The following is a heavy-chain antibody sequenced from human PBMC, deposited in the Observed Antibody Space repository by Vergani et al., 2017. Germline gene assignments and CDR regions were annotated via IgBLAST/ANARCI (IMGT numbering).Heavy chain of an antibody. CDR3: AGEGARPRGRGHYDFWSGYYSPSDAFDI. D-gene: IGHD3-3*01. CDR1: GGTFSSYA. Sequence: QVQLVQSGAEVKKPGSSVKVSCKASGGTFSSYAISWVRQAPGQGLEWMGRIIPILGTANYAQKFQGRVTITADESTSTAYMELSSLRSEDTAVYYCAGEGARPRGRGHYDFWSGYYSPSDAFDIWGQGTMVTVSS. CDR2: IIPILGTA. J-gene: IGHJ3*02. V-gene: IGHV1-69*11.